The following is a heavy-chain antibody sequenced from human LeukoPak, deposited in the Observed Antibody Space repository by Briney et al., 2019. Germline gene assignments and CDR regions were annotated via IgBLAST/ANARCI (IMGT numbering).Heavy chain of an antibody. Sequence: ASVKVSCKASGYTFTGYYMHWVRQAPGQGLEWMGWINPNSGGTNYAQKFQGRVTMTRDTSIGTAYMELSRLRSDDTAVYYCARDCGLYCSYYYYMDVWGKGTTVTVSS. CDR3: ARDCGLYCSYYYYMDV. CDR2: INPNSGGT. J-gene: IGHJ6*03. V-gene: IGHV1-2*02. CDR1: GYTFTGYY.